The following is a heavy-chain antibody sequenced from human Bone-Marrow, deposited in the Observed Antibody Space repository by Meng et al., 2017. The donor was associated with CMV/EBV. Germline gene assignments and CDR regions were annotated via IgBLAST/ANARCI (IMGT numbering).Heavy chain of an antibody. Sequence: SLKISCAASGFTFSSYGMHWVRQAPGKGLEWVAFIRYDGSNKYYADSVKGRFTISRDNSKNTVYLQMNNLRAEDTAMYYCAKLPQIWSSNYYWGKGTLVTVSS. V-gene: IGHV3-30*02. CDR3: AKLPQIWSSNYY. J-gene: IGHJ4*02. CDR1: GFTFSSYG. D-gene: IGHD5-18*01. CDR2: IRYDGSNK.